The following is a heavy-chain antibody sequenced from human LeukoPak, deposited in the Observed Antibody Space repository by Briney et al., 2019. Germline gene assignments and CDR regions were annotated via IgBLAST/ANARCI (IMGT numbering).Heavy chain of an antibody. CDR1: GGSFSGYY. Sequence: SETLSLTCAVYGGSFSGYYWSWIRQPPGKGLEWIGEVNHSGSTNYNPSPKSRVTISVDTSKNQFSLKLSSVTAADTAVYYCARATTRWLAKYYFDYWGQGTLVTVSS. CDR2: VNHSGST. D-gene: IGHD6-19*01. J-gene: IGHJ4*02. V-gene: IGHV4-34*01. CDR3: ARATTRWLAKYYFDY.